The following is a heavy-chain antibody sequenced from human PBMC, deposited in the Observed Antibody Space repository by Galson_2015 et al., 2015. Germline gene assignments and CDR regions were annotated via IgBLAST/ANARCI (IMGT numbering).Heavy chain of an antibody. J-gene: IGHJ6*02. CDR1: GFTFSSYW. CDR3: ARGAHYGMDV. Sequence: SLRLSCAASGFTFSSYWMHWVCQAPGKGLVWVSRINKDGSSAGYVDSVKGRFTISRDNAKNTLYLQMNSLRAEDTAVYYCARGAHYGMDVWGQGTTVTVSS. V-gene: IGHV3-74*01. CDR2: INKDGSSA.